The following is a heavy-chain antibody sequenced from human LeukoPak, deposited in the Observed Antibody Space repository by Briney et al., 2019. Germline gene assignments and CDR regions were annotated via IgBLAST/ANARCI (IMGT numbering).Heavy chain of an antibody. D-gene: IGHD2-15*01. Sequence: PSETLSLTCAVSGYSISSDYYWGWIRQPPGKGLEWIGSIYHSGSTYYNPSLKSRVTISVDTSKNQFSLKLSSVTAADTAVYYCASSDCSGGSCYFDYWGQGTLVTVSS. V-gene: IGHV4-38-2*01. J-gene: IGHJ4*02. CDR1: GYSISSDYY. CDR3: ASSDCSGGSCYFDY. CDR2: IYHSGST.